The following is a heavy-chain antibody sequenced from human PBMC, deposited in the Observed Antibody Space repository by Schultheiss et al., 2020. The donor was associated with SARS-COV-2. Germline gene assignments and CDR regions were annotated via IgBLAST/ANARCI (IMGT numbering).Heavy chain of an antibody. CDR2: INHSGST. CDR3: AGAGRYSGPSVY. CDR1: GGSFSSYY. D-gene: IGHD1-26*01. Sequence: SQTLSLTCAVYGGSFSSYYWSWIRQPAGKGLEWIGEINHSGSTNYNPSLKSRVTISVDTSKNQFSLKLSSVTAADTAVYYCAGAGRYSGPSVYWGQGTLVTVSS. J-gene: IGHJ4*02. V-gene: IGHV4-34*01.